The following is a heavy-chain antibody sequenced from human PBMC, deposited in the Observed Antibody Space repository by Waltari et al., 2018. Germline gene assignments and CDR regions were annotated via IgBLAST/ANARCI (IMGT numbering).Heavy chain of an antibody. J-gene: IGHJ5*02. CDR2: ISSSGST. CDR1: GGTVGTNSHY. V-gene: IGHV4-39*01. CDR3: VHSLMTLNWFDP. Sequence: QMQLEESGPGLLKPSETLSLICSVFGGTVGTNSHYWGWIRHSPQKGLQWIGSISSSGSTFFQPSLKSRAAISLDRSKNEFSLRLTSVTAADTAIYYCVHSLMTLNWFDPWGQGTRVTVSS.